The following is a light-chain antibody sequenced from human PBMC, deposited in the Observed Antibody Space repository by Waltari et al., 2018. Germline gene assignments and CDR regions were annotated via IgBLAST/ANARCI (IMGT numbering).Light chain of an antibody. V-gene: IGKV3-11*01. CDR2: DAS. CDR3: QQCSNWPRT. Sequence: EIVLTQSPATLSLSPGERATLSCRASQSVSSCLAWYQQKPGQAPRLLIYDASSRATGIPTRFSGSGSGTDFTLTINSLEPEDFALYYCQQCSNWPRTFGQGTKVEIK. J-gene: IGKJ1*01. CDR1: QSVSSC.